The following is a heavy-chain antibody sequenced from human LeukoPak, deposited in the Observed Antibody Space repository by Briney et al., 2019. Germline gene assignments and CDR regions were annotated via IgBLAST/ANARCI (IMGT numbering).Heavy chain of an antibody. J-gene: IGHJ4*02. Sequence: GGSLRLSCAVSGFTFSKYYMYWVGQAPGKGLGGVSGIKTDGSITTYAGSVKGRFTISRDNAKNTLYLEMNSLIATITGLYYCVSYNWNQPDYWGQGTLVTVSS. CDR3: VSYNWNQPDY. V-gene: IGHV3-74*01. CDR1: GFTFSKYY. D-gene: IGHD1-20*01. CDR2: IKTDGSIT.